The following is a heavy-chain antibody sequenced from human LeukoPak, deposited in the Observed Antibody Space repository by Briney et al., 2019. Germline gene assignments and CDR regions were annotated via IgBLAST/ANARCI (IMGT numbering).Heavy chain of an antibody. D-gene: IGHD3-16*02. Sequence: PGRSLRLSCAASGFTFSSYAMHWVRQAPGKGLEWVAVISYDGSNKYYTDSVKGRFTISRDNSKNTLCLQMNSLRAEDTAVYYCPVSPTGYVWGSYRYRGFDYWGQGTLVTVSS. CDR3: PVSPTGYVWGSYRYRGFDY. V-gene: IGHV3-30*04. CDR2: ISYDGSNK. J-gene: IGHJ4*02. CDR1: GFTFSSYA.